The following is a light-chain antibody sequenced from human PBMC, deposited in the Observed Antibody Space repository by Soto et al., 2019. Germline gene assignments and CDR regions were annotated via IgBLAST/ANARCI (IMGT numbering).Light chain of an antibody. CDR1: SSDVGGYNY. Sequence: QSALTQPRSVSGSPGQSVTISFTGTSSDVGGYNYVSWYQQHPGKAPKLMIYDVSKRPSGVPDRFSGSNSGNTASLTISGLQAEDEADYYCCSYAGSYTFGVFGTGTKVTVL. V-gene: IGLV2-11*01. J-gene: IGLJ1*01. CDR2: DVS. CDR3: CSYAGSYTFGV.